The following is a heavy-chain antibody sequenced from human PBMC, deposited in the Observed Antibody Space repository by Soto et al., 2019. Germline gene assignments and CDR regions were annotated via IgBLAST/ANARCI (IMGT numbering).Heavy chain of an antibody. J-gene: IGHJ6*02. V-gene: IGHV4-4*02. Sequence: SETLSLTCAVPGGSISSSNWWSWVRQPPGKGLEWIGEIYHSGSTNYNPSLKSRVTISVDKSKNQFPLKLSSVTAADTAVYYCASGLLWFGELSRDYYYGMDVWGQGTTVTVSS. CDR2: IYHSGST. D-gene: IGHD3-10*01. CDR3: ASGLLWFGELSRDYYYGMDV. CDR1: GGSISSSNW.